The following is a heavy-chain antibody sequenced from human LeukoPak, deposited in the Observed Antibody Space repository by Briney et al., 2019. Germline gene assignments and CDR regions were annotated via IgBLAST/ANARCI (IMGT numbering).Heavy chain of an antibody. D-gene: IGHD3-10*01. CDR2: INHSGST. Sequence: SETLSLTCAVYGGSFSGYYWSWIRQPPGKGLEWIGEINHSGSTNYNPSLKSRVTISVDTSKNQFSLKLSSVTAADTAVYYCARGNNWMVRGANGWLHYYYYYMDVWGNGTTVTVSS. J-gene: IGHJ6*03. CDR1: GGSFSGYY. V-gene: IGHV4-34*01. CDR3: ARGNNWMVRGANGWLHYYYYYMDV.